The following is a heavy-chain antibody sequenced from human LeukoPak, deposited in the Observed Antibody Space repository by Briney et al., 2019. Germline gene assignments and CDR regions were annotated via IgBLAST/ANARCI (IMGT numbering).Heavy chain of an antibody. D-gene: IGHD2-21*01. V-gene: IGHV4-59*07. CDR1: GRFISSQY. CDR3: SRFGRLVVFASGFEI. J-gene: IGHJ3*02. CDR2: IYYSGSS. Sequence: DSQSLMCTLSGRFISSQYGRWTRHPRGGGREWLGYIYYSGSSNYNPSLKSRVTISVDKNKNQLSLKLRTVTAADTAVYYCSRFGRLVVFASGFEIWGQGTMATVSS.